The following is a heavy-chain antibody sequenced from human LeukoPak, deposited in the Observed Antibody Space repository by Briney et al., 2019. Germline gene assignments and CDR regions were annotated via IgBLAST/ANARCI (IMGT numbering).Heavy chain of an antibody. J-gene: IGHJ4*02. D-gene: IGHD2-2*01. CDR1: GGSISSGDYY. CDR2: IYYSVST. Sequence: SETLSLTCTVSGGSISSGDYYWSGIRQPPGKGLEWIGYIYYSVSTYYNPSLKSRVTISVDTSKNQFSLKLSSVTAADTAVYYCARLPYCSSTSCYGRLVDWGQGTLVTVSS. CDR3: ARLPYCSSTSCYGRLVD. V-gene: IGHV4-30-4*01.